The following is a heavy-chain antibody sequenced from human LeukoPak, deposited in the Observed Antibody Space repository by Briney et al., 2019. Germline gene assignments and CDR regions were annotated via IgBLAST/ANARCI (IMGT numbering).Heavy chain of an antibody. Sequence: GGALRPSFAAPGFTFSSYWMSWVPQAPGKGLGGVANIKQDGSEKYYVDSVKGRFSISRDNAKNSLYLQMNSLRAEDTAVYYCAREVLLLGIHLQLGYWGQGTLVTVSS. CDR2: IKQDGSEK. V-gene: IGHV3-7*01. J-gene: IGHJ4*02. CDR1: GFTFSSYW. CDR3: AREVLLLGIHLQLGY. D-gene: IGHD7-27*01.